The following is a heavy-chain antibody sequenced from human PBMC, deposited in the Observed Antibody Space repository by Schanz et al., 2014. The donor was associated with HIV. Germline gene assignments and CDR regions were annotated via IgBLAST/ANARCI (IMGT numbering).Heavy chain of an antibody. D-gene: IGHD5-12*01. CDR2: ISYDGSNK. CDR3: ARGGYAARPSYYYDMDI. J-gene: IGHJ6*02. V-gene: IGHV3-30*19. Sequence: QEQLVESGGGVVQPGKSLRLSCAASGFTFRNFGMHWVRQAPGKGLEWVAVISYDGSNKNYADSVKGRFTISRDNAKNTLYLQINSLRAEDTAVYYCARGGYAARPSYYYDMDIWGQGTTVTVSS. CDR1: GFTFRNFG.